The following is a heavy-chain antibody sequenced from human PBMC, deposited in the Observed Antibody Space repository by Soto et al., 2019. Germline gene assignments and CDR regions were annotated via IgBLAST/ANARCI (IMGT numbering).Heavy chain of an antibody. CDR2: IHYSGST. D-gene: IGHD2-2*01. Sequence: PSETLSLTCTVSGGSISSGGYYWSRIRQRPGKGLEWIGDIHYSGSTFYNPSLKSRVTISVDTSENQFSLKLSSMTAADTAVYYCARGEVLPAASLDYWGQGTLVTVSS. CDR1: GGSISSGGYY. J-gene: IGHJ4*02. V-gene: IGHV4-31*03. CDR3: ARGEVLPAASLDY.